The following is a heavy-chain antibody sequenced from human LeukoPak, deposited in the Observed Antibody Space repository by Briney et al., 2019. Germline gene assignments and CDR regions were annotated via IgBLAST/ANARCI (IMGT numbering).Heavy chain of an antibody. CDR3: AKPRINIAVRLPDY. J-gene: IGHJ4*02. D-gene: IGHD6-6*01. CDR1: GFTFSTYG. Sequence: GGSLRLSCATSGFTFSTYGMHWVRQAPGKGLEWVAVISYDGSDKYYVDSVKGRFTIFRDNSKNTLYLQMNSLRAEDTAVYYCAKPRINIAVRLPDYWGQGTLVTVSS. V-gene: IGHV3-30*18. CDR2: ISYDGSDK.